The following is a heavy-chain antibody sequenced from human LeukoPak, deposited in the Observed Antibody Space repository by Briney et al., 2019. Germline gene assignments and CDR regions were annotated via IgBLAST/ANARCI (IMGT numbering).Heavy chain of an antibody. D-gene: IGHD2-21*01. Sequence: GGSLRLSCAASGFTFSRYWMSWVRQAPGKGLEWVANIKQDGSEKNYVDSVKGRFTISRDNAKNSLYLQMNSLRAEDTAVYYCARDSIRQQYYYMDVWGKGTTVTVSS. CDR3: ARDSIRQQYYYMDV. CDR2: IKQDGSEK. V-gene: IGHV3-7*01. J-gene: IGHJ6*03. CDR1: GFTFSRYW.